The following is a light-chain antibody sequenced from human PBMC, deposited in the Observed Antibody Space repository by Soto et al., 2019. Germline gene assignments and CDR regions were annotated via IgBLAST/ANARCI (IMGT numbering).Light chain of an antibody. CDR2: DAS. CDR3: QQRSNLPWT. J-gene: IGKJ1*01. Sequence: EIVLTQSPATLSLSPGERDTLSCRASQSVSIYLAWYQQKLGQAPRLLIYDASNRATGIPARFSGSGSGTDFTLTVSFLEPEDSAVYYCQQRSNLPWTFGQGTKV. CDR1: QSVSIY. V-gene: IGKV3-11*01.